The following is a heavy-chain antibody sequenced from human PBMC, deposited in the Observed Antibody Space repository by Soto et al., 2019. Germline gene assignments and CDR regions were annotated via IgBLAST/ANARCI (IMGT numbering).Heavy chain of an antibody. CDR2: IKQDGSEK. CDR3: ARDRLAVAGTPVFRYYYGMDV. V-gene: IGHV3-7*05. J-gene: IGHJ6*02. D-gene: IGHD6-19*01. Sequence: PGGSLRLFCAASGFTFSSYWMSWVRQAPGKGLEWVANIKQDGSEKYYVDSVKGRFTISRDNAKNSLYLQMNSLRAEDTAVYYCARDRLAVAGTPVFRYYYGMDVWGQGTTVTVSS. CDR1: GFTFSSYW.